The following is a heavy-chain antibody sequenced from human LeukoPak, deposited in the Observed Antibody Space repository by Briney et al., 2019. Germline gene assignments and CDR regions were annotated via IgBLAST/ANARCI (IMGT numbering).Heavy chain of an antibody. J-gene: IGHJ4*02. Sequence: SETLSLTCTVSGGSINNYYWSWIRQPAGEGLEWIGRIYSSGTTNSSPSLKSRVTMSVDTSKNQFSLKPSSVTAADTAVYYCARGSAGWYSIDYWGQGILVTVPS. CDR1: GGSINNYY. D-gene: IGHD6-19*01. V-gene: IGHV4-4*07. CDR3: ARGSAGWYSIDY. CDR2: IYSSGTT.